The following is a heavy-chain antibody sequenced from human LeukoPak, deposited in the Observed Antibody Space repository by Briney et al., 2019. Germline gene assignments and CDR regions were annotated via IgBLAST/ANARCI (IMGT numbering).Heavy chain of an antibody. J-gene: IGHJ4*02. V-gene: IGHV3-7*01. D-gene: IGHD6-19*01. CDR1: GFTFSSYW. Sequence: GGSLRLSCAASGFTFSSYWMSWVRQAPGKGLEWVANIKQDGSEKYYVGSVKGRFTISRDNAKNSLYLQMNSLRAEDTAVYYCTRSYSSGWYSDYWGQGTLVTVSS. CDR3: TRSYSSGWYSDY. CDR2: IKQDGSEK.